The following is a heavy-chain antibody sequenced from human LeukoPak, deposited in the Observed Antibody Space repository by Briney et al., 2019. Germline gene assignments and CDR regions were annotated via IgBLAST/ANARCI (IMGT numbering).Heavy chain of an antibody. CDR3: ARGGTYSSGLPGS. J-gene: IGHJ5*02. CDR1: GFTFSGYW. CDR2: INSYGSST. V-gene: IGHV3-74*01. Sequence: GGSLRLSCAASGFTFSGYWMHWVRQAPGKGLVWVSRINSYGSSTNYADSVKGRFTISRDNAKNTLYLQMNTLRAEDTAVYYCARGGTYSSGLPGSWGQGTLVTVSS. D-gene: IGHD5-18*01.